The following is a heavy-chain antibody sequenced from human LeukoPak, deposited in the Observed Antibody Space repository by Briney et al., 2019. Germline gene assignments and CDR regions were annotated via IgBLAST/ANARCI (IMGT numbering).Heavy chain of an antibody. CDR3: ARAVYYYGSGSFDY. Sequence: SETLSLTCAVYGGSFSGYYWSWIRQPPGKGLEWIGYIYYSGSTNYNPSLKSRVTISVDTSKNQFSLKLGSVTAADTAVYYCARAVYYYGSGSFDYWGQGTLVTVSS. CDR2: IYYSGST. CDR1: GGSFSGYY. D-gene: IGHD3-10*01. J-gene: IGHJ4*02. V-gene: IGHV4-59*01.